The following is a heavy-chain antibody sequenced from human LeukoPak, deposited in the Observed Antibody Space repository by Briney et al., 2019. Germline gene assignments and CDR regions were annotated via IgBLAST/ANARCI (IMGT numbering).Heavy chain of an antibody. J-gene: IGHJ5*02. V-gene: IGHV4-34*01. CDR1: GGSFSGYY. Sequence: SETLSLTCAVYGGSFSGYYWSWIRQPPGKGLEWIGEINHSGSTNYNPSLKSRVTISVDTSKNQFSLKLSSVTAADTAAYYCARGVGSSSSLSRFDPWGQGTLVTVSS. D-gene: IGHD6-6*01. CDR3: ARGVGSSSSLSRFDP. CDR2: INHSGST.